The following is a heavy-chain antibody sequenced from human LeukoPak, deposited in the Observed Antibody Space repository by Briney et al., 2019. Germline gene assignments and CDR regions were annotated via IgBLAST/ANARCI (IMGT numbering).Heavy chain of an antibody. CDR1: GFTFSSYG. V-gene: IGHV3-23*01. J-gene: IGHJ1*01. CDR3: VRSITMFQH. D-gene: IGHD3-10*01. CDR2: ISGSGGST. Sequence: GGSLRLSCAASGFTFSSYGMSWVRQAPGKGLEWVSAISGSGGSTGYADSVKGRFTISRDNVKNYLFLQMNSLRAEDTALYYCVRSITMFQHWGQGTLVTVSS.